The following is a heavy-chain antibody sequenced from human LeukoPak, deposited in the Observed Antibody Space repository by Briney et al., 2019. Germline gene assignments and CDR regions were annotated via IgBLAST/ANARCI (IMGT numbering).Heavy chain of an antibody. CDR3: ARARTPGIAAAGMGSAGYYYYMDV. CDR1: GFTFSDYY. CDR2: ISSSGSTI. V-gene: IGHV3-11*04. D-gene: IGHD6-13*01. Sequence: GGSLRPSCAASGFTFSDYYMSWIRQAPGKGVEGVSYISSSGSTIYYADSVKGRFIISRDNAKNSLYLQMTSLRAEDTAVYYCARARTPGIAAAGMGSAGYYYYMDVWGKGTTVTVSS. J-gene: IGHJ6*03.